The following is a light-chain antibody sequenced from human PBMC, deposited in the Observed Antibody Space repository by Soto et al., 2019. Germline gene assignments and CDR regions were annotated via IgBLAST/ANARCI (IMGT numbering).Light chain of an antibody. CDR2: DAS. J-gene: IGKJ1*01. CDR3: QQYDKWPRT. Sequence: IVLTQSPGTLSLSPGERATLSCRASQTVRNNYLAWYQQKPGQAPRLLIYDASSRATGIPARFSGGGSGAEYTLTISSLQSEDFAVYYCQQYDKWPRTFGQGTKVDI. CDR1: QTVRNNY. V-gene: IGKV3-20*01.